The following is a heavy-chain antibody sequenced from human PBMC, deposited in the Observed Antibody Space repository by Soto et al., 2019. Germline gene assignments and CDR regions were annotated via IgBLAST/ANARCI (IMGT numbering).Heavy chain of an antibody. D-gene: IGHD2-21*01. Sequence: ASVKVSCKASGYTFTSYDINWVRQATGQGLEWMGWMNPNSGNTGYAQKFQGRVTMTRNTSISTAYMELSSLRSEDTAVYYCARGHRWLLYYYYGMDVWGQGTTVTVSS. J-gene: IGHJ6*02. CDR2: MNPNSGNT. CDR3: ARGHRWLLYYYYGMDV. CDR1: GYTFTSYD. V-gene: IGHV1-8*01.